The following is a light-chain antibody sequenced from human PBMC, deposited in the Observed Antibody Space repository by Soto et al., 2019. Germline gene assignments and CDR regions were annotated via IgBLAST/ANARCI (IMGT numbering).Light chain of an antibody. CDR3: MQYYNTHRT. CDR2: WAS. J-gene: IGKJ1*01. CDR1: QSVLCNSNNKNY. V-gene: IGKV4-1*01. Sequence: VVMTQSPDSLAVSLGESATINCRSSQSVLCNSNNKNYLAWYQQKAGQPPKLLIYWASTRESGVPDRFSGSGSGRDFTLTISRLQAEDGAGYFCMQYYNTHRTYGQWSKVDIX.